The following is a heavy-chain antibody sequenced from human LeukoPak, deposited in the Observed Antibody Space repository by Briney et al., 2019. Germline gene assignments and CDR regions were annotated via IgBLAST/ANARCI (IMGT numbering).Heavy chain of an antibody. CDR3: ARAVLSGSNGLDY. CDR1: GDCVSSNNSA. CDR2: TYYRSKWYN. J-gene: IGHJ4*02. V-gene: IGHV6-1*01. D-gene: IGHD1-26*01. Sequence: SQTLSLTCAISGDCVSSNNSAWNWIRQSPSRGLEWLGRTYYRSKWYNDYAVSVKSRISINPDTSKNQFSLQLNSVTPEDTAVYSCARAVLSGSNGLDYCGQGTLVTVSS.